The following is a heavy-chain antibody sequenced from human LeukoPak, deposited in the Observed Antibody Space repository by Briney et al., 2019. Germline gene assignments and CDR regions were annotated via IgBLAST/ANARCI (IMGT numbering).Heavy chain of an antibody. V-gene: IGHV3-7*01. J-gene: IGHJ3*02. CDR1: AFTFSSYW. D-gene: IGHD3/OR15-3a*01. CDR2: IKEDGSEK. CDR3: ARVRTGDAYDI. Sequence: PGGSLRLSCAGSAFTFSSYWMTWVRQAPGKGLEWMAHIKEDGSEKFYVDSVKGRFTISRDNAKNSLYLQMNNLRAEDTAIYYCARVRTGDAYDICGQGTMVAVSS.